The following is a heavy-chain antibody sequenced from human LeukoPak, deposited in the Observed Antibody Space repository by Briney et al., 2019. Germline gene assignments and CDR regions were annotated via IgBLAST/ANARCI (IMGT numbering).Heavy chain of an antibody. CDR3: AKDRQQLSYTFDP. D-gene: IGHD6-13*01. CDR2: ISYDGSNK. CDR1: GFTFSSYG. J-gene: IGHJ5*02. V-gene: IGHV3-30*18. Sequence: GRSLRLSCAASGFTFSSYGMHWVRQAPGKGLEWVAVISYDGSNKYYADSVKGRFTISRDNSKNTLYLQMNSLRAGDTAVYYCAKDRQQLSYTFDPWGQGTLVTASS.